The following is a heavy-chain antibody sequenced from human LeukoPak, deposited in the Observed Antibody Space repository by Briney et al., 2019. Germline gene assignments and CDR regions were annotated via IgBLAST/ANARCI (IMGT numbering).Heavy chain of an antibody. J-gene: IGHJ4*02. V-gene: IGHV3-7*01. D-gene: IGHD3-10*01. CDR1: GCTFSSYW. CDR3: ARDTDYYGSGSYYGNDY. Sequence: GGSLRLSCAASGCTFSSYWMSWVRQAPGKGLEWVANIKQDGSEKYYVDSVKGRFTISRDNAKNSLYLQMNSLRAEDTAVYYCARDTDYYGSGSYYGNDYWGQGTLVTVSS. CDR2: IKQDGSEK.